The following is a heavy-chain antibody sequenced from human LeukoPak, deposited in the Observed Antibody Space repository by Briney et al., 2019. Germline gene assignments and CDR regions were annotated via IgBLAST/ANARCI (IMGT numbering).Heavy chain of an antibody. V-gene: IGHV3-15*01. CDR2: IKSKTDGGTT. J-gene: IGHJ4*02. Sequence: GGSLRLSCAASGFTFSNARMSWVRQAPGKGLEWVGRIKSKTDGGTTDYAAPVKGRFTISRDDSKNTLYLQMNSLKTEDTAVYYCTTEGLILWFGPFDYWGQGTLVTVSS. D-gene: IGHD3-10*01. CDR3: TTEGLILWFGPFDY. CDR1: GFTFSNAR.